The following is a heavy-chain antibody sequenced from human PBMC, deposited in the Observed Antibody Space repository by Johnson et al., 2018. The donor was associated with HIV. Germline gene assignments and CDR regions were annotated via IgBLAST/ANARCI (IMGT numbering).Heavy chain of an antibody. Sequence: QMMLVESGGGLVKPGGSLRLSCAPSGFTFSDYYMSWMRQAPGQGLEWVSYISSSGSNIYKADSVKGRFTISRDNAKNSLFLQMNSLRAEDTAVYYCAKSTRGNWGSCFDIWGQGTMVTVSS. V-gene: IGHV3-11*04. CDR2: ISSSGSNI. D-gene: IGHD7-27*01. J-gene: IGHJ3*02. CDR1: GFTFSDYY. CDR3: AKSTRGNWGSCFDI.